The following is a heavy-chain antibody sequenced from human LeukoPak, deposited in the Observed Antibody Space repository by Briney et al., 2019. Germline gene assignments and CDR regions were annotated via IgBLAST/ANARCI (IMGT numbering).Heavy chain of an antibody. CDR3: ARALPRYCSSTSCPNWFDP. CDR1: GGSISSGSYY. CDR2: IYTSGST. D-gene: IGHD2-2*01. Sequence: SETLSLTCIVSGGSISSGSYYWSWIRQPAGKGLEWIGRIYTSGSTNYNPSLKSRVTISVDTSKNQFSLKLSSVTAADTAVYYCARALPRYCSSTSCPNWFDPWGQGTLVTVSS. J-gene: IGHJ5*02. V-gene: IGHV4-61*02.